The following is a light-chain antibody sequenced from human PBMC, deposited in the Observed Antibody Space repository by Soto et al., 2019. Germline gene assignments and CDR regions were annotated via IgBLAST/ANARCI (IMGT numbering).Light chain of an antibody. V-gene: IGKV3-15*01. J-gene: IGKJ4*01. CDR3: QQYNNSPLT. CDR1: QSVSSN. CDR2: GAS. Sequence: EILITQSPATLSVSPGERGTLSCRASQSVSSNLAWYQQKPGQAPRLLIYGASTGATGIPARFSGSGSGTEFTLTISRLQSEDFEVYYCQQYNNSPLTFGGGTKVDIK.